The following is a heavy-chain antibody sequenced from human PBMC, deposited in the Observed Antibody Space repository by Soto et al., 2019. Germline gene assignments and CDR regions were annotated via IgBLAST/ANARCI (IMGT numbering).Heavy chain of an antibody. CDR3: AKGTRSVTTEVDF. CDR1: GFTFSGYS. D-gene: IGHD4-17*01. J-gene: IGHJ4*02. Sequence: GGSLRLSCAASGFTFSGYSMNWARQAPGKGLEWVSSISSGTTYIYYADSVKGRFTISKNNARNSLFLQMNSLRAEDTAIYYCAKGTRSVTTEVDFWGQGTLVTVSS. CDR2: ISSGTTYI. V-gene: IGHV3-21*01.